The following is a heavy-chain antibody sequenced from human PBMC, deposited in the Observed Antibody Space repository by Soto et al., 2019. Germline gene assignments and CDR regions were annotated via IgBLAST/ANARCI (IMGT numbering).Heavy chain of an antibody. Sequence: QVQLQESGPGLVKPSETLSLTCTVSGGSVSSGSYYWSWIRQPPGKGLEWIGYIYYSGNTNYNPSLKSRVTISVDTSKNQFSLKPSSVTAADTAVYYCARISGYSYGLPPYFDYWGQGTLVTVSS. CDR1: GGSVSSGSYY. V-gene: IGHV4-61*01. D-gene: IGHD5-18*01. CDR3: ARISGYSYGLPPYFDY. CDR2: IYYSGNT. J-gene: IGHJ4*02.